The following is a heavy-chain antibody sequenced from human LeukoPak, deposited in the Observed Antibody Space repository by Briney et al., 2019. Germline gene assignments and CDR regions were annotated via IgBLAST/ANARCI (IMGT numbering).Heavy chain of an antibody. D-gene: IGHD2/OR15-2a*01. J-gene: IGHJ4*02. V-gene: IGHV3-74*01. CDR1: GFTLSSYW. Sequence: PGGSLRLSRAASGFTLSSYWMHWVRQVPGKGLVWVSRIKSDGSDTRYADSVKGRLTISRDNSKNTLYLQMNSLRAEDTAIYYCAREGPRGNSQFDYWGQGTLVTVSS. CDR3: AREGPRGNSQFDY. CDR2: IKSDGSDT.